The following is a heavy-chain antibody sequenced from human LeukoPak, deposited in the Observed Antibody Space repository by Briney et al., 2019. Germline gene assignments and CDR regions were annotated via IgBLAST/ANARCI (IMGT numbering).Heavy chain of an antibody. V-gene: IGHV1-46*01. D-gene: IGHD3-16*01. CDR2: MNPSGGTT. CDR1: GYTFSRYY. J-gene: IGHJ4*02. CDR3: AREESGGLFDY. Sequence: GASVKVSCKASGYTFSRYYIYWVRQAPGQGLEWMGKMNPSGGTTTYAQKFQGRVTVTRDTPTSTVYMEMSSLRPEDTAVYYCAREESGGLFDYWGQGTLLTVSS.